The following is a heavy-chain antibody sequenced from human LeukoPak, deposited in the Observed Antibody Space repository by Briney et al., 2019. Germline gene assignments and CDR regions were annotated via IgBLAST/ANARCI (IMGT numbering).Heavy chain of an antibody. CDR3: ARAYGSSGYYQLPIDY. D-gene: IGHD3-22*01. Sequence: PGGSLRLSCAASGFTFSSYGMSWVRQAPGKGLEWVSAISEGGGGTYYADSVKGRFLISRDNSKNTLFLHMNSLRVEDTALYYCARAYGSSGYYQLPIDYWGQGTLVTVSS. CDR2: ISEGGGGT. V-gene: IGHV3-23*01. CDR1: GFTFSSYG. J-gene: IGHJ4*02.